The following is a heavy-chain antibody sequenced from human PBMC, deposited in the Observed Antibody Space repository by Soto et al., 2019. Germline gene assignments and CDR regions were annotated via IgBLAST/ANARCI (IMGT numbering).Heavy chain of an antibody. CDR3: ARGSGITIFGVVISHFDY. V-gene: IGHV1-69*01. Sequence: QVQLVQSGAEVKKPGSSVKVSCKASGVTFSSYAISWVRQAPGQGLEWMGGIIPIFGTANYAQKFQGRVTITADESTSTAYMELSSLRSEDTAVYYCARGSGITIFGVVISHFDYWGQGTLVTVSS. J-gene: IGHJ4*02. D-gene: IGHD3-3*01. CDR1: GVTFSSYA. CDR2: IIPIFGTA.